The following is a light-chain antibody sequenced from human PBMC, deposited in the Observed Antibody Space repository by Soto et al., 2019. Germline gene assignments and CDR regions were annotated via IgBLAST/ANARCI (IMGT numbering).Light chain of an antibody. J-gene: IGKJ5*01. CDR2: DAS. Sequence: DIQMTQSPSSLSASVGDRVTITCQASQDVNNYLNWYQQKPGKAPKLLIYDASNLEAGVPSRFSGDGSGTDFTFTNSSLQPEDVASYYCLQYDNSPTFGQGTRLEIK. V-gene: IGKV1-33*01. CDR3: LQYDNSPT. CDR1: QDVNNY.